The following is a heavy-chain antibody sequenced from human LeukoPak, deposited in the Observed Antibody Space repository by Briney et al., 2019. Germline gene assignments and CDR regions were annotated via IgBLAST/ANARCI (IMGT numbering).Heavy chain of an antibody. J-gene: IGHJ4*02. D-gene: IGHD6-19*01. V-gene: IGHV3-20*04. CDR1: GFTFDDYG. Sequence: GGSLRLSCAPSGFTFDDYGMSWVRQAPGKGLEWVSGINWNGGSTGYADSVKGRFTISRDNAKNSLYLQMNSLRAEDTALYYCAKARIAVAGTPDYWGQGTLVTVSS. CDR2: INWNGGST. CDR3: AKARIAVAGTPDY.